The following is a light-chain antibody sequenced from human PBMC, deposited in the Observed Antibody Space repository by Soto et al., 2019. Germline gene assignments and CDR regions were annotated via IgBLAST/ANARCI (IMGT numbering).Light chain of an antibody. Sequence: QSALTQPASVSGSPGQSISVSCTGTSGDVGSYDLVSWYQQHPGKAPKLIIHEANKRPSGVSNRFSGSKSGNTASLTISGLQADYVADYYCCSYAGIGTYVFGTGTNVTV. CDR2: EAN. J-gene: IGLJ1*01. V-gene: IGLV2-23*01. CDR1: SGDVGSYDL. CDR3: CSYAGIGTYV.